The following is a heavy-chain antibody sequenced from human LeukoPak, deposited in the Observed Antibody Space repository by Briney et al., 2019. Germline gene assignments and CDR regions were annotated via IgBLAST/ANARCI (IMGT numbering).Heavy chain of an antibody. V-gene: IGHV4-61*01. CDR3: ATTDYGDYSFDY. Sequence: SETLSLTCTVSVGSVSSGSYYWSWIRQPPGKGLEWIGYIYYSGSTNYNPSLKSRVTISVDTSKNQFSLKLSSVTAADTAVYYCATTDYGDYSFDYWGQGTLVTVSS. CDR2: IYYSGST. CDR1: VGSVSSGSYY. J-gene: IGHJ4*02. D-gene: IGHD4-17*01.